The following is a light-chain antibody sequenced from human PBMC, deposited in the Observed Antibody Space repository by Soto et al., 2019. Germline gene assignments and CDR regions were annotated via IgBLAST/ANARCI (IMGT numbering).Light chain of an antibody. CDR3: AAWDDSLSSHVV. Sequence: QSVLTQPPSASGTPGHRVTISCSGSSSNIGSNSVYWYQQLPGTAPKLLIYRNNQRPSGVPGRFSGSKSGTSASLAISGLRSEDEADYYCAAWDDSLSSHVVFGGGTKLTVL. CDR2: RNN. V-gene: IGLV1-47*01. J-gene: IGLJ2*01. CDR1: SSNIGSNS.